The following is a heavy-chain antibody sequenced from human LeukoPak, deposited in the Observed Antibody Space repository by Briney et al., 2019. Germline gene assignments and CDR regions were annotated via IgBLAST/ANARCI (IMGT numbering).Heavy chain of an antibody. D-gene: IGHD6-19*01. CDR2: IYSGGST. V-gene: IGHV3-53*05. CDR3: AKLTAIGYSSGWYSDAFDI. Sequence: GRSLRLSCAASGFTVSSNYMSWVRQAPGKGLEWVSVIYSGGSTYYADSVKGRFTISRDNSKNTLYLQMNSLRAEDTAVYYCAKLTAIGYSSGWYSDAFDIWGQGTMVTVSS. J-gene: IGHJ3*02. CDR1: GFTVSSNY.